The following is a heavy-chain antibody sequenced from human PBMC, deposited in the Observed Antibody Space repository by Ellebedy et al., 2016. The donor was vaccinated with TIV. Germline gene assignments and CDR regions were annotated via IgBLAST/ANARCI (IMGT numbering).Heavy chain of an antibody. Sequence: GESLKISCAASGFPLWNYAMSWVRQAPGKGLEWVSTISGSGDSIYYADSVRGRFTISRDNSKNTLFLHMDSLRAEAPAVYYCATRPLTMIVLAEYFFDYWGQGTLVTVSS. CDR1: GFPLWNYA. V-gene: IGHV3-23*01. J-gene: IGHJ4*02. D-gene: IGHD3-22*01. CDR2: ISGSGDSI. CDR3: ATRPLTMIVLAEYFFDY.